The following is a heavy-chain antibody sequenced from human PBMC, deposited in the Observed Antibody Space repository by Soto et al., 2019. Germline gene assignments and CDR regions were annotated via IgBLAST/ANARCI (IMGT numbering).Heavy chain of an antibody. CDR2: INPSGGST. D-gene: IGHD6-6*01. V-gene: IGHV1-46*01. CDR3: ARVKSIAARPLSYYYYGMDV. Sequence: ASVKVSCKASGDSFTSYYMHWVRQAPGQGLEWMGIINPSGGSTSYAQKFQGRVTMTRDTSTSTVYMELSSLRSEDTAVYYCARVKSIAARPLSYYYYGMDVWGQGTTVTVSS. CDR1: GDSFTSYY. J-gene: IGHJ6*02.